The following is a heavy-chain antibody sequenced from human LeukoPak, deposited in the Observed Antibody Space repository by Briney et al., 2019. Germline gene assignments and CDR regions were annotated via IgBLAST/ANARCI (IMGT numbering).Heavy chain of an antibody. CDR2: ISGYGGTT. CDR3: AKVRPPLANCGGDCYSPFDY. CDR1: GFTFSSYS. J-gene: IGHJ4*02. V-gene: IGHV3-23*01. Sequence: GGSLRLSCAASGFTFSSYSMNWVRQAPGKGLEWVSGISGYGGTTYHADSVEGRFTISRDNSKNTLYLQMNSLRAEDTAVYYCAKVRPPLANCGGDCYSPFDYWGQGTLVAVSS. D-gene: IGHD2-21*01.